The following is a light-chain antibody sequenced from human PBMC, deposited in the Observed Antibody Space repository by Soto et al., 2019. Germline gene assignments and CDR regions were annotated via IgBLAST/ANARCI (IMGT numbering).Light chain of an antibody. J-gene: IGLJ1*01. V-gene: IGLV2-14*01. Sequence: QSALTQPASVSGSPGQSITISCTGTSSDIGGYKHVSWYQQHPGKAHKLMIYEVTNRPSGVSYRFSGSKSGNTASLTISGLQAEDEADYYCSSYTTSSTQVFGTGTKLTVL. CDR3: SSYTTSSTQV. CDR1: SSDIGGYKH. CDR2: EVT.